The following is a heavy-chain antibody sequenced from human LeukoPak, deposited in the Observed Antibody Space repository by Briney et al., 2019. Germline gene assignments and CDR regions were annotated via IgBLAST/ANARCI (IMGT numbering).Heavy chain of an antibody. CDR3: ARHSSGWYVGYYYYYGMDV. D-gene: IGHD6-19*01. Sequence: ASVKVSCKASGYTFTGYYMHWVRQAPGQGLEWMGWINPNSGGTNYAQKFQGRVTMTRDTSISTAYMELSRLRSEDTAVYYCARHSSGWYVGYYYYYGMDVWGQGTTVTVSS. V-gene: IGHV1-2*02. J-gene: IGHJ6*02. CDR2: INPNSGGT. CDR1: GYTFTGYY.